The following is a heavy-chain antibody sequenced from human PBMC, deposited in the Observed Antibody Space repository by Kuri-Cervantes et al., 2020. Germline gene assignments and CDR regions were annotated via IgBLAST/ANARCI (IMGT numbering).Heavy chain of an antibody. CDR2: INPNSGGT. J-gene: IGHJ4*02. Sequence: ASGKVSCKASGYTFTGYYMHWVRQAPGQGLEWMGWINPNSGGTNYAQKFQGRVTMTRDTSISTAYMELSRLRSEDTAVYYCARVGTMRSGSYYYLSPYWGQGTLVTVSS. V-gene: IGHV1-2*02. D-gene: IGHD3-10*01. CDR3: ARVGTMRSGSYYYLSPY. CDR1: GYTFTGYY.